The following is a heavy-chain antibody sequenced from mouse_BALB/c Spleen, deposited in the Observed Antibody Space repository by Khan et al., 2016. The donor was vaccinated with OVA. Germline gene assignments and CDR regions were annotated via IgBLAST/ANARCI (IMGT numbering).Heavy chain of an antibody. CDR3: ARPPYVACILDH. D-gene: IGHD1-1*01. J-gene: IGHJ4*01. Sequence: QIQLVQSGPELKKPGETVKISCKASGYTFTNYGMNWVKQSPGKALKWMGWINTYTGDPTYADEFKGRFAFSLEISASTAYLQINNPKNEDTATYFCARPPYVACILDHWGQGTSVTVSS. CDR1: GYTFTNYG. V-gene: IGHV9-3-1*01. CDR2: INTYTGDP.